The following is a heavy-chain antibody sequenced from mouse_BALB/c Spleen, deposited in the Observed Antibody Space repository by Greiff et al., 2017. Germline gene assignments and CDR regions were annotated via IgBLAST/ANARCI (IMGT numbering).Heavy chain of an antibody. V-gene: IGHV5-6*01. CDR2: ISSGGSYT. CDR3: TRGVPYFDY. CDR1: GFTFSSYG. D-gene: IGHD5-1*01. Sequence: EVQVVESGGDLVKPGGSLKLSCAASGFTFSSYGMSWVRQTPEKRLEWVATISSGGSYTYYPDSVKGRFTISRDNAKNTLYLQMSSLKSEDTAMYYCTRGVPYFDYWGQGTTLTVSS. J-gene: IGHJ2*01.